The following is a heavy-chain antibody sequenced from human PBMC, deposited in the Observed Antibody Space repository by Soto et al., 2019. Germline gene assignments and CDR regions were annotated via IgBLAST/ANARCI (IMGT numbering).Heavy chain of an antibody. CDR3: ARVPSIAAFYYYYGMDV. V-gene: IGHV3-48*02. Sequence: GGSLRLSCAASGFTFSSYSMNWVRQAPGKGLEWVSYISSSSSTIYYADSVKGRFTISRDNAKNSLYLQMNSLRDEDTAVYYCARVPSIAAFYYYYGMDVWGQGTTVTVSS. D-gene: IGHD6-6*01. J-gene: IGHJ6*02. CDR1: GFTFSSYS. CDR2: ISSSSSTI.